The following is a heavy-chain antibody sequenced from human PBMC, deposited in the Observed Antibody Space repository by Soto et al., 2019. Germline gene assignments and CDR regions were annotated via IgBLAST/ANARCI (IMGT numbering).Heavy chain of an antibody. CDR2: LSCSGINT. CDR3: AKGLGNDNWNYGTDYYHHGMDV. V-gene: IGHV3-23*01. D-gene: IGHD1-7*01. Sequence: PGGSLRLSCAASGFTFRTYAMNWVRQAPGKGLEWVSSLSCSGINTYYADSVKGRFTISRDNSKNTLYLQMDGLRAEDTALYYCAKGLGNDNWNYGTDYYHHGMDVWGQGTTVTGSS. CDR1: GFTFRTYA. J-gene: IGHJ6*02.